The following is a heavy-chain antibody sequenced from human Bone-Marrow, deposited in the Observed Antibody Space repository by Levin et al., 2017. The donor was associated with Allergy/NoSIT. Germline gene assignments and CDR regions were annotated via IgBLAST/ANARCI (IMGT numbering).Heavy chain of an antibody. CDR2: INPSGGST. Sequence: AASVKVSCKASGYTFTSYYMHWVRQAPGQGLEWMGIINPSGGSTSYAQKFQGRVTMTRDTSTSTVYMELSSLGSEDTAVYYCARDRQNDNSPKRNHRVWWYYFDYWGQGTLVTVSS. CDR3: ARDRQNDNSPKRNHRVWWYYFDY. V-gene: IGHV1-46*01. J-gene: IGHJ4*02. D-gene: IGHD2-15*01. CDR1: GYTFTSYY.